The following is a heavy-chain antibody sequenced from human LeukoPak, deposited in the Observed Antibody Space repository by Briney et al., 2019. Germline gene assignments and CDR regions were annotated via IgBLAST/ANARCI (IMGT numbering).Heavy chain of an antibody. D-gene: IGHD6-13*01. CDR3: AREENIAAAGSLDY. CDR1: GFTFSSYW. Sequence: GSLRLSCAASGFTFSSYWMSWVRQAPGKGLEWVANMKQDGSEKYYVDSVKGRFTISRDNAKNSLYLQMNSLRAEDTAVYYCAREENIAAAGSLDYWGQGTLVTVSS. J-gene: IGHJ4*02. CDR2: MKQDGSEK. V-gene: IGHV3-7*01.